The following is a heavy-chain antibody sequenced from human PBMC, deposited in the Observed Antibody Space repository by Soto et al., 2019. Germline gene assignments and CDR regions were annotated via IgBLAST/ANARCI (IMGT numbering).Heavy chain of an antibody. V-gene: IGHV3-66*01. CDR1: GFTVSSNY. J-gene: IGHJ3*01. Sequence: EVQLVESGGGLVQPGGSLRLSCAASGFTVSSNYMSWVRQAPGKGLEWVSVIYSGGSTYYADSVKGRFTISRDDSKNTLYIQMNSLRAEDTAVYYCARDNRGQGEALDVWGQGTMVTVSS. CDR2: IYSGGST. D-gene: IGHD3-10*01. CDR3: ARDNRGQGEALDV.